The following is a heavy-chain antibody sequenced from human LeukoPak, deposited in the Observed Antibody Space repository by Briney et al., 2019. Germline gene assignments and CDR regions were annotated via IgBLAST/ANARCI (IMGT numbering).Heavy chain of an antibody. V-gene: IGHV4-39*07. Sequence: PSETLSLTCTVSGGSISSSGYYWGWIRQPPGKGLEWIGSIYYSGSTYYNPSLKSRVTISVDTSKNQFSLKLSSVTAADTAVYYCARDAGIAARRFDPWGQGTLVTVSS. J-gene: IGHJ5*02. CDR3: ARDAGIAARRFDP. CDR1: GGSISSSGYY. D-gene: IGHD6-6*01. CDR2: IYYSGST.